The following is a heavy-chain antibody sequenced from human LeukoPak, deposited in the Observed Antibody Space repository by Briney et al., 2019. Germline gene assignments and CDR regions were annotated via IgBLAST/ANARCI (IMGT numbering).Heavy chain of an antibody. CDR2: ISGGGDIT. D-gene: IGHD2-21*02. V-gene: IGHV3-23*01. CDR3: VREDTPATANY. J-gene: IGHJ4*02. Sequence: GGSLRLSCAASGFIFSTYAMNWVRQTAGKGLEWVSAISGGGDITYYADSVKGRFTISRDNSKDTLFLQMHSLRPGDTAVYYCVREDTPATANYWGQGTLVTISP. CDR1: GFIFSTYA.